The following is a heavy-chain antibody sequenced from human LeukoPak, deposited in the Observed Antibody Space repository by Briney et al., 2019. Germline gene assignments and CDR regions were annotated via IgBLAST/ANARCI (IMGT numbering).Heavy chain of an antibody. V-gene: IGHV4-59*01. CDR3: ARGMYYYDSSTSAY. J-gene: IGHJ4*02. Sequence: SETLSLTCTVSGGSISSYYWSWIRQPPGKGLEWIGYIYYSGSTNYNPSLKSRVTISVDTSKNQFSLKLSSVTAADTAVYYCARGMYYYDSSTSAYWGQGTLVTVSS. D-gene: IGHD3-22*01. CDR1: GGSISSYY. CDR2: IYYSGST.